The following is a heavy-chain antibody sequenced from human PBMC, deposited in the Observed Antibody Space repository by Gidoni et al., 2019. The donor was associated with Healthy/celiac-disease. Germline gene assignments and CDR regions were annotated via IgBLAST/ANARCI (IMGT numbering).Heavy chain of an antibody. CDR1: GFTFSNAW. J-gene: IGHJ6*03. CDR2: IKSKTDGGTT. D-gene: IGHD6-13*01. V-gene: IGHV3-15*01. CDR3: GGSSSWYYYYYMDV. Sequence: EVQLVESGGGLVKPGGSLGLSCAASGFTFSNAWMSWVRQAPGKGLEWVGCIKSKTDGGTTDYAAPVKGRFTISRDDSTNTLYLQMNSLKTEDTAVYYCGGSSSWYYYYYMDVWGKGTTVPVSS.